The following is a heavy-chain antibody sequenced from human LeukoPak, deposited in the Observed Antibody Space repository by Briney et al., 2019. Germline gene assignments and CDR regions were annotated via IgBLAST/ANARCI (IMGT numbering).Heavy chain of an antibody. Sequence: SETLSLTCTVSGVSISSYYWSWVRQPPGKGLEWLGYIYYSGSTNYNPSLKSRVTMSVDTSKNQFSLKLNSVTAADTAVYYCARDYDVLTAYPPTQLFDPWGQGTLVTVSS. CDR2: IYYSGST. CDR3: ARDYDVLTAYPPTQLFDP. J-gene: IGHJ5*02. V-gene: IGHV4-59*12. D-gene: IGHD3-9*01. CDR1: GVSISSYY.